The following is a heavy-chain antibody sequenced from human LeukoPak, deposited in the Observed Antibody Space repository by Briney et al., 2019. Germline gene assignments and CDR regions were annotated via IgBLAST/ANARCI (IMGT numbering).Heavy chain of an antibody. V-gene: IGHV1-2*02. CDR3: ARDLFPDGDYYYYYMDV. CDR2: INPNSGGT. D-gene: IGHD4-17*01. J-gene: IGHJ6*03. Sequence: ASVKVSCKASGYTFTGYYMHWVRQAPGQGLEWMGWINPNSGGTNYAQKFQGRVTMTRDTSISTAYVELSRLRSDDTAVYYCARDLFPDGDYYYYYMDVWGKGTTVTVSS. CDR1: GYTFTGYY.